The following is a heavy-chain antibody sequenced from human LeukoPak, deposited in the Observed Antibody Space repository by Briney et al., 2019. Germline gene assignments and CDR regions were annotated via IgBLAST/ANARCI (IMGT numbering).Heavy chain of an antibody. Sequence: SETLSLTCTVSGGSISSSSYYWGWIRQRPGKGLEWIGSIYYSGSTYYNPSLKSRVTISVDTSKNQFSLKLSSVTAADTAVYYCARIANWGTYGDYWGQGTLVTVSS. CDR1: GGSISSSSYY. V-gene: IGHV4-39*01. CDR3: ARIANWGTYGDY. CDR2: IYYSGST. D-gene: IGHD1-1*01. J-gene: IGHJ4*02.